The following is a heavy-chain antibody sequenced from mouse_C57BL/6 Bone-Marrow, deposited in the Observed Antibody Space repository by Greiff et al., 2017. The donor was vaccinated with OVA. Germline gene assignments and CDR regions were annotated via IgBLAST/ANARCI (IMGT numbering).Heavy chain of an antibody. CDR2: IYPGGGYT. J-gene: IGHJ2*01. Sequence: QVQLKESGAELVRPGTSVKMSCKASGYTFTNYWIGWAKQRPGHGLEWIGDIYPGGGYTNYNEKFKGKATLTADKSSSTAYMQFSSLTSEDSAIYYCARWLLQPYYFDYWGQGTTLTVSS. D-gene: IGHD2-3*01. CDR1: GYTFTNYW. CDR3: ARWLLQPYYFDY. V-gene: IGHV1-63*01.